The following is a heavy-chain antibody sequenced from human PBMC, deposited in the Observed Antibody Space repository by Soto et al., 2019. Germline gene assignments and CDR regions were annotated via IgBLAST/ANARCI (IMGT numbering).Heavy chain of an antibody. CDR2: IYYSGST. D-gene: IGHD3-3*01. J-gene: IGHJ5*02. CDR3: GRAFPSHDFPSWFDP. Sequence: SETLSLTCTVAGGSISSCYWSWIRQPPGKGLEWIGYIYYSGSTNYNPSLKSRFTISVDPSKSQFSRKLSSVTAADTAVYYSGRAFPSHDFPSWFDPWGQGTLVTVSS. CDR1: GGSISSCY. V-gene: IGHV4-59*01.